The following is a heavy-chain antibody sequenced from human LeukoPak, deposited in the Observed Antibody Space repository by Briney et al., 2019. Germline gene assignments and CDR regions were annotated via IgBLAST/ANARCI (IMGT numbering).Heavy chain of an antibody. CDR3: ARLGGITMVRGVIKYFDY. V-gene: IGHV4-34*01. J-gene: IGHJ4*02. CDR1: GGSFSGYY. Sequence: SSETLSLTCAAYGGSFSGYYWSWIRQPPGKGLEWIGEINHSGSTNYNPSLKSRVTISVDTSKNQFSLKLSSVTAADTAVYYCARLGGITMVRGVIKYFDYWGQGTLVTVSS. CDR2: INHSGST. D-gene: IGHD3-10*01.